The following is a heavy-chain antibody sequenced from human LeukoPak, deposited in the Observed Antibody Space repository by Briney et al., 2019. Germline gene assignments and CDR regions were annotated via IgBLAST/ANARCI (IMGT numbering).Heavy chain of an antibody. D-gene: IGHD2-15*01. CDR1: GFTFSSYG. V-gene: IGHV3-33*01. Sequence: GGSLRLSCAASGFTFSSYGMHWVRQAPGKGLEWVAVIWYDGSNKYYADSVKGRFTISRDNSKNTLYLRMNSLRAEDTAVYYCARDQGSGGTYFDLWGRGTLVTVSS. J-gene: IGHJ2*01. CDR2: IWYDGSNK. CDR3: ARDQGSGGTYFDL.